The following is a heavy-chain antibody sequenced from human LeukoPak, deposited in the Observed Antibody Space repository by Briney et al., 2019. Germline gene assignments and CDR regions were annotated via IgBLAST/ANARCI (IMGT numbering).Heavy chain of an antibody. CDR1: GYTFTGYY. J-gene: IGHJ3*02. CDR3: ARGAMITFEGVIVKGNAFDI. D-gene: IGHD3-16*02. Sequence: ASVKVSCKASGYTFTGYYMHWVRQAPGQGLEWMGWINPNSGGTNYAQKFQGRVTMTRNTSISTAYMELTRLRSDDTAVYYCARGAMITFEGVIVKGNAFDIWGQGTMVTVSS. CDR2: INPNSGGT. V-gene: IGHV1-2*02.